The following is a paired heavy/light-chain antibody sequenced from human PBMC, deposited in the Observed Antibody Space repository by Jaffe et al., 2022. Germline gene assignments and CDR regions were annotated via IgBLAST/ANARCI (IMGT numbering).Light chain of an antibody. Sequence: QSALTQPPSASGSPGQSVTISCTGTSSDVGGYNYVSWYQQHPGKAPKLMIYEVSKRPSGVPDRFSGSKSGNTASLTVSGLQAEDEADYYCSSYAGSNNFYVFGTGTKVTVL. CDR1: SSDVGGYNY. V-gene: IGLV2-8*01. J-gene: IGLJ1*01. CDR3: SSYAGSNNFYV. CDR2: EVS.
Heavy chain of an antibody. CDR1: GGTFSSYA. CDR2: IIPIFGTA. D-gene: IGHD5-12*01. CDR3: ASPYSGYDYWRFDY. V-gene: IGHV1-69*05. J-gene: IGHJ4*02. Sequence: QVQLVQSGAEVKKPGSSVKVSCKASGGTFSSYAISWVRQAPGQGLEWMGGIIPIFGTANYAQKFQGRVTITTDESTSTAYMELSSLRSEDTAVYYCASPYSGYDYWRFDYWGQGTLVTVSS.